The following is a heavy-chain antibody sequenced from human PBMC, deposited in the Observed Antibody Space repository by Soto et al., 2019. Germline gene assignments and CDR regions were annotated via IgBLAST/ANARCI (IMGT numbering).Heavy chain of an antibody. Sequence: TGGSLRLSCAASGFSFISYGMSWGRQAPGKGLEWVSSISGSGDSSYYADSVKGRFTISRDNSKDTLYLQMNSLRVEDTAAYYCANIGPGGGVWGQGTTVTVSS. V-gene: IGHV3-23*01. J-gene: IGHJ6*02. CDR1: GFSFISYG. D-gene: IGHD3-10*01. CDR3: ANIGPGGGV. CDR2: ISGSGDSS.